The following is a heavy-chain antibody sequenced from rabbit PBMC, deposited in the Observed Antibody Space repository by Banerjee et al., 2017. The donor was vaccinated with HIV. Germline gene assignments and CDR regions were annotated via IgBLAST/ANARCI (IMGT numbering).Heavy chain of an antibody. V-gene: IGHV1S45*01. Sequence: QEHLVESGGGLVQPGGSLTLSCKASGFSFSSSDYICWVRQAPGKGLEWISCIAGSSSGFTYSATWAKGRFTISKTSSTTVTLQMTSLTAADTATYFCARDTGSSFSSYGMDLWGPGTLVTVS. CDR1: GFSFSSSDY. D-gene: IGHD8-1*01. CDR2: IAGSSSGFT. J-gene: IGHJ6*01. CDR3: ARDTGSSFSSYGMDL.